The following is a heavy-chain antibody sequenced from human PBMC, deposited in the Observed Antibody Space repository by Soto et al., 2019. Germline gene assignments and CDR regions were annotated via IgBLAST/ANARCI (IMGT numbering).Heavy chain of an antibody. CDR3: ARNPVGCSGTSCAYNWFDP. CDR2: ISAYNGNT. J-gene: IGHJ5*02. Sequence: QVQLVQSGAEVKKHGASEKVSYKASGYTFTSYGISWVRQAPGQGLEWMGWISAYNGNTNYAQKLQGRVTMTRDTSTSTAYMELRSLRSDDTAVYYCARNPVGCSGTSCAYNWFDPCGQGTLVTVSS. D-gene: IGHD2-2*01. CDR1: GYTFTSYG. V-gene: IGHV1-18*01.